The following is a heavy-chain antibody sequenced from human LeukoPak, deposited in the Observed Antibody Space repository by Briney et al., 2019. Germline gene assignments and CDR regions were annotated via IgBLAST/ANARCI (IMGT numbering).Heavy chain of an antibody. J-gene: IGHJ6*02. CDR2: ISSSGSTI. V-gene: IGHV3-11*01. CDR3: ARAGLSRGYCSSTSCPKPYYGMDV. Sequence: GGSLRLSCAASGFTFSDYYMSWIRQAPGKGLEWVSYISSSGSTIYYADSVKGRFTISRDNAKNSLYLQMNSLRAEDTAVYYCARAGLSRGYCSSTSCPKPYYGMDVWGQGTTVTVSS. CDR1: GFTFSDYY. D-gene: IGHD2-2*01.